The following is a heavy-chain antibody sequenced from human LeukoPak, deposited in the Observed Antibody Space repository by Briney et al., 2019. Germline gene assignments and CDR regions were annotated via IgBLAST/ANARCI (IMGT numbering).Heavy chain of an antibody. CDR2: IYHSGST. CDR3: ASTGYIADY. V-gene: IGHV4-38-2*02. CDR1: GYSISSGYY. Sequence: SETLSLTCTVSGYSISSGYYWGWIRQPPGKGLEWIGSIYHSGSTYYNPSLKSRVTISVGTSKNQFSLKLSSVTAADTAVYYCASTGYIADYWGQGTLVTVSS. J-gene: IGHJ4*02. D-gene: IGHD5-18*01.